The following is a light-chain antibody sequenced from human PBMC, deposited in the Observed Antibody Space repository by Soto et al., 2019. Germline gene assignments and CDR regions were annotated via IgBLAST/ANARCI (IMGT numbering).Light chain of an antibody. J-gene: IGLJ1*01. CDR2: DVS. V-gene: IGLV2-14*01. CDR1: SSDVGGYNY. CDR3: GSYASSSTLYV. Sequence: QSALTQPASVSGSPGQSITISCTGTSSDVGGYNYVSWYQQHSGKAPKLMFYDVSNRPSGVSNRFSGSKSGNTASLTISGLQAEDEADYYCGSYASSSTLYVFGTGTKLTVL.